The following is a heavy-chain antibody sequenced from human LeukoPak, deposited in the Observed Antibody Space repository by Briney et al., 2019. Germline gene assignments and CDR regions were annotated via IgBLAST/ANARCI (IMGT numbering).Heavy chain of an antibody. CDR1: GGSISSYY. CDR2: IYYSGST. Sequence: PSETLSLTCTVSGGSISSYYWSWIRQPPGKGLEWIGCIYYSGSTNYNPSLKSRVTISVDTSKNQFSLKLSSVTAADTAVYYCARLLNYGSGSYLDYWGQGTLVTVSS. J-gene: IGHJ4*02. V-gene: IGHV4-59*08. CDR3: ARLLNYGSGSYLDY. D-gene: IGHD3-10*01.